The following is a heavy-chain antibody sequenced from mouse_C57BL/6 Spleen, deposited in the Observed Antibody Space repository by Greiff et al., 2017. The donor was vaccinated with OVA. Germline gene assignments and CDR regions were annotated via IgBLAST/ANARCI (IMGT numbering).Heavy chain of an antibody. V-gene: IGHV3-6*01. J-gene: IGHJ3*01. CDR1: GYSITSGYY. CDR2: ISYDGSN. Sequence: EVQVVESGPGLVKPSQSLSLTCSVTGYSITSGYYWNWIRQVPGNKLEWMGYISYDGSNNYNPSLKNRISITRDTSKNQFFLKLNSVTTEDTATYYCARGGSSGFAYWGQGTLVTVSA. CDR3: ARGGSSGFAY. D-gene: IGHD3-2*02.